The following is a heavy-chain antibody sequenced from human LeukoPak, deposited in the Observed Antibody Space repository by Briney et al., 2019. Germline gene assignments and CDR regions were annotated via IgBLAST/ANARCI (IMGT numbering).Heavy chain of an antibody. J-gene: IGHJ3*02. V-gene: IGHV3-30-3*01. CDR3: ARARWRITMIGPHDAFDI. CDR1: GFTFSSYA. D-gene: IGHD3-22*01. CDR2: ISYDGSNK. Sequence: QPGGSLRLSCAASGFTFSSYAMHWVRQAPGKGLEWVAVISYDGSNKYYADSVKGRFTISRDNTNNSLYLQMNGLRAEDTAVYYCARARWRITMIGPHDAFDIWGQGTMVTVSS.